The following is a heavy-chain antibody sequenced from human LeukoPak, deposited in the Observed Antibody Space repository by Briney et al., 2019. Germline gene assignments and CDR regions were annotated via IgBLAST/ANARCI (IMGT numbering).Heavy chain of an antibody. Sequence: ASVKVSCKASGYTFTSYYMHWVRQAPGQGLEWMGIINPSGGSTSYAQKFQGRVTMTRDTSTSTVYMELSSLRSEDTAVYYCARDREHCSSTSCYRAFDYWGQGTLVTVSS. V-gene: IGHV1-46*01. CDR2: INPSGGST. CDR3: ARDREHCSSTSCYRAFDY. CDR1: GYTFTSYY. J-gene: IGHJ4*02. D-gene: IGHD2-2*01.